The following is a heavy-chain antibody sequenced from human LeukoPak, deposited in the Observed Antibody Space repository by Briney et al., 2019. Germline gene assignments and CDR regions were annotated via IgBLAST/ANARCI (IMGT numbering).Heavy chain of an antibody. V-gene: IGHV3-11*06. Sequence: GGSLRLSCAASGFTFSDYYMSCIRQAPGKGLEWVSYISSSSSYTNYADSVKGRFTISRDNAKNSLYLQMNSLRAEDTAVYYCARLYCGGDCYPDYWGQGTLVTVSS. CDR2: ISSSSSYT. CDR1: GFTFSDYY. D-gene: IGHD2-21*02. CDR3: ARLYCGGDCYPDY. J-gene: IGHJ4*02.